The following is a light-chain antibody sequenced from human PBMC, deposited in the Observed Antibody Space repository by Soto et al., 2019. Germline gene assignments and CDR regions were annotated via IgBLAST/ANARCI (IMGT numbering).Light chain of an antibody. CDR3: CSHAANYVL. Sequence: QSALTQPRSVSGSPGQSVTISCTGTSSDVGGHNYVSWYQQHPGKAPNLMIYDVTQRPSGVPDRFSGSKSGNTASLTISGLQAEDEADYYCCSHAANYVLFGGGTQLTVL. CDR2: DVT. J-gene: IGLJ2*01. V-gene: IGLV2-11*01. CDR1: SSDVGGHNY.